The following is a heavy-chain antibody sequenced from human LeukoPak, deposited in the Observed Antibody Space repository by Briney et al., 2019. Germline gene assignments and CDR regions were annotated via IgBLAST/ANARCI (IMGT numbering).Heavy chain of an antibody. Sequence: GGSLRLSCAASGFTFSIYSMNWVRQAPGKGLEWVAFIRYDGSNKYYADSVKGRFTISRDNSKNTLYLQMNSLRAEDTAVYYCAKNPPAITSLRPGTRYFDWFDAFDIWGQGTMVTVSS. V-gene: IGHV3-30*02. J-gene: IGHJ3*02. CDR3: AKNPPAITSLRPGTRYFDWFDAFDI. D-gene: IGHD3-9*01. CDR2: IRYDGSNK. CDR1: GFTFSIYS.